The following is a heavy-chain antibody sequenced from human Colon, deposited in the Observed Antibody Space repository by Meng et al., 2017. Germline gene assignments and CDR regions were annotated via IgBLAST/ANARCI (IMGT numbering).Heavy chain of an antibody. CDR3: ARAVIKDYSDNIFPDAFYI. V-gene: IGHV3-11*01. CDR1: GFSFSDYY. CDR2: ITNSGAT. D-gene: IGHD3-22*01. Sequence: GESLKISCAASGFSFSDYYMTWIRQAPGKGLEWLSYITNSGATDYAESVQGRFTISRDNAKKSLYLQMNSLRPEDTAVYYCARAVIKDYSDNIFPDAFYIWGQGTMVTVSS. J-gene: IGHJ3*02.